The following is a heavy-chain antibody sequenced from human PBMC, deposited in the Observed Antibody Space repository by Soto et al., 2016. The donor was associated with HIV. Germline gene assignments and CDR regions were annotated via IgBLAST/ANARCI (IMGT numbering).Heavy chain of an antibody. V-gene: IGHV1-2*02. D-gene: IGHD3-22*01. Sequence: QVQLVQSGAEVKKPGASVKVSCKASGYTFTDYYIHWVRQAPGQGLEWMGWINPNSGGTNYAQKFQGRVTMTRDTSISTAYMELSRLRSDDTAVYYCASSQYYYDSSGYFYGMDVVGPRDHGHRLL. CDR1: GYTFTDYY. J-gene: IGHJ6*02. CDR2: INPNSGGT. CDR3: ASSQYYYDSSGYFYGMDV.